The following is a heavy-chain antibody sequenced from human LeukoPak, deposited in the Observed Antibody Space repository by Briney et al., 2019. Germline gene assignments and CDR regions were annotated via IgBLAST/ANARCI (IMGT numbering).Heavy chain of an antibody. V-gene: IGHV1-2*02. D-gene: IGHD3-22*01. CDR1: GYTFTGYY. J-gene: IGHJ4*02. Sequence: ASVKVSCKASGYTFTGYYMHWVRQAPGQGLEWMGWINPNSGGTNYAQKFQGRVTMTRDTSISTAYMELSRLRSDDTAVYYCARVQYYDSSGYYHFDYWGLGTLVTVSS. CDR3: ARVQYYDSSGYYHFDY. CDR2: INPNSGGT.